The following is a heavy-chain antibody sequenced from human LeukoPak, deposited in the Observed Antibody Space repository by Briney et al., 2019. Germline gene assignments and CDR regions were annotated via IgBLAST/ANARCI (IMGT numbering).Heavy chain of an antibody. CDR3: AKEASGWYQDYFDY. D-gene: IGHD6-19*01. CDR2: ISYDGSNK. V-gene: IGHV3-30*18. J-gene: IGHJ4*02. CDR1: GFTFSSYG. Sequence: QPGRSLRLSCAASGFTFSSYGMHWVRQAPGKGLEWVAVISYDGSNKYYADSVKGRFTISRDNSKNTLYLQMNSLRAEDTAVYYCAKEASGWYQDYFDYWGQGTLVTVSS.